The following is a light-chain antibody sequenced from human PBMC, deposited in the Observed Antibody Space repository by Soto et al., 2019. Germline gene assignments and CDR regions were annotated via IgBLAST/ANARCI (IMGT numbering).Light chain of an antibody. V-gene: IGKV3-20*01. J-gene: IGKJ5*01. CDR3: QKYNSAPIT. CDR2: AAS. Sequence: ENVLTQSPGTLSLSPGERATLSCRASQSVSGSYLAWYQQKPGQAPRLLIYAASTLQSGVPSRFSGSGSGTDFTLTISSLQPEDVATYYCQKYNSAPITFGQGTRLEIK. CDR1: QSVSGSY.